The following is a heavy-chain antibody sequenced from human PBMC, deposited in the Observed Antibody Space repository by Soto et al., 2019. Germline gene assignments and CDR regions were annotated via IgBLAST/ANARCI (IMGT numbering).Heavy chain of an antibody. CDR1: GYTFTNYD. D-gene: IGHD4-4*01. CDR2: MNPHRGNT. CDR3: ARGTTVGGMDV. J-gene: IGHJ6*02. V-gene: IGHV1-8*01. Sequence: QVQLVQSGAEVNKPGASVRVSCKASGYTFTNYDINWVRQATGQGLEWLGYMNPHRGNTGYSQNFQGRVTITRDTAISTAYMELSSLTSEDTAMYYCARGTTVGGMDVWGQGTTITVSS.